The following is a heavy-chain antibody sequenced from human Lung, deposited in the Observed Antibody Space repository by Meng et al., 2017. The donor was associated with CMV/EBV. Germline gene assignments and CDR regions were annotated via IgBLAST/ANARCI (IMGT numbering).Heavy chain of an antibody. CDR3: ARDPDYADVLDH. D-gene: IGHD4-17*01. J-gene: IGHJ4*02. Sequence: GGSXRLXCAASGFTFSDYWMSWVRQTPGKGLEWVANIQKDGGEKYYVDSAKGRFTISRDNAKNSVYLQINNLRADDTAVYYCARDPDYADVLDHWGQGTLVTVSS. CDR2: IQKDGGEK. CDR1: GFTFSDYW. V-gene: IGHV3-7*01.